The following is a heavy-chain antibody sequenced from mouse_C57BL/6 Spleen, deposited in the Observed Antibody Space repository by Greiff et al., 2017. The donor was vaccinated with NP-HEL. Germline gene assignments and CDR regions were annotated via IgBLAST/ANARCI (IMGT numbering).Heavy chain of an antibody. Sequence: EVQVVESGEGLVKPGGSLKLSCAASGFTFSSYAMSWVRQTPEKRLEWVAYISSGGDYIYYADTVKGRFTISRDNARNTLYLQMSSLKSEDTAMYYCTRGDGLGDWYFDVWGTGTTVTVSS. V-gene: IGHV5-9-1*02. CDR2: ISSGGDYI. CDR3: TRGDGLGDWYFDV. D-gene: IGHD2-3*01. J-gene: IGHJ1*03. CDR1: GFTFSSYA.